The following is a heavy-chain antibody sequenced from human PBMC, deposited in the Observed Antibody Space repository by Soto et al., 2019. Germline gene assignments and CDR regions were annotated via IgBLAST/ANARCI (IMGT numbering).Heavy chain of an antibody. CDR3: SKGLHSSGWSCFDY. D-gene: IGHD6-19*01. Sequence: PGGSLRLSCAVSGFTFSTYGMHWVRQAPGKGLEWVAVLAYDGSNKYYADSVKGRFTISRDNSKNTLYLQMNSLRGEDTAVYYCSKGLHSSGWSCFDYWGQGTQVTVS. J-gene: IGHJ4*02. V-gene: IGHV3-30*18. CDR1: GFTFSTYG. CDR2: LAYDGSNK.